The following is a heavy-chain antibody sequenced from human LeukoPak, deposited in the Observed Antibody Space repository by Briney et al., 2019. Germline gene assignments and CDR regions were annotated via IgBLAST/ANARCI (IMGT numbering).Heavy chain of an antibody. Sequence: SETLSLTCAVSGGSISSGGYSWSWIRRPPGKGLEWIGYIYHSGSTYYNPSLKSRVTISVDTSKNQFSLKLSSVTAADTAVYYCASSGEHTDYYDSSGYDAFDIWGQGTMVTVSS. D-gene: IGHD3-22*01. V-gene: IGHV4-30-2*01. CDR1: GGSISSGGYS. CDR2: IYHSGST. J-gene: IGHJ3*02. CDR3: ASSGEHTDYYDSSGYDAFDI.